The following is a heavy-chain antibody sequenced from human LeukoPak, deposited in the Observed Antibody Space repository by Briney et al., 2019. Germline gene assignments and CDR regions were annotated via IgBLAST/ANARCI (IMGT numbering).Heavy chain of an antibody. D-gene: IGHD2-21*01. V-gene: IGHV5-51*01. CDR2: IFPGDSDA. J-gene: IGHJ4*02. CDR1: GYTFTNFW. CDR3: AKHVAHVPDY. Sequence: GESLRISFQASGYTFTNFWIGWVRQRPGKGLEWMGIIFPGDSDARYSPSFQGQVTISADKSINTAYLQWTSLKASDTAMYYCAKHVAHVPDYWGQGTLVTVSS.